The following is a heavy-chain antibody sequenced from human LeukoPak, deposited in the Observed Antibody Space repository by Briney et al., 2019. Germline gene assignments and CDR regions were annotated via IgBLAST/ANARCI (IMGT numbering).Heavy chain of an antibody. CDR1: GGTFTGNY. Sequence: SETLSLTCAVYGGTFTGNYWTWIRQPPGKGLEWIGEINLSGSTNYNPSLKSRVTILVDTAKKQFSLKLTSVTAADTAVYYCARGLIGYYYGSGSTYYYGMDVWGQGTTVTVSS. V-gene: IGHV4-34*01. CDR3: ARGLIGYYYGSGSTYYYGMDV. CDR2: INLSGST. D-gene: IGHD3-10*01. J-gene: IGHJ6*02.